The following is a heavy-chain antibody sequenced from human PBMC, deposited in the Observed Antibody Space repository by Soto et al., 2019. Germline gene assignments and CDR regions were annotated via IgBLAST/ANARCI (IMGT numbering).Heavy chain of an antibody. CDR1: GYTFTSYG. J-gene: IGHJ5*02. V-gene: IGHV1-18*01. CDR2: ISAYNGNT. D-gene: IGHD5-12*01. Sequence: ASVKVSCKASGYTFTSYGISWVRQAPGQGLEWMGWISAYNGNTNYAQKLQGRVTMTTDTSTSTAYMELRSLRSDDTAVYYCARTSGYDDVLGGRGDWFDPWGQGTLVTVSS. CDR3: ARTSGYDDVLGGRGDWFDP.